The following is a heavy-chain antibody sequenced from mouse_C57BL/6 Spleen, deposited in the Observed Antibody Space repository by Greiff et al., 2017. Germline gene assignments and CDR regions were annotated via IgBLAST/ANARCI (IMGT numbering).Heavy chain of an antibody. CDR2: IDPSDSYT. V-gene: IGHV1-50*01. J-gene: IGHJ1*03. CDR3: ARGLLRSLGYFDV. D-gene: IGHD1-1*01. CDR1: GYTFTSYW. Sequence: QVQLQQPGAELVKPGASVKLSCKASGYTFTSYWMQWVKQRPGQGLEWIGEIDPSDSYTNYNQKFKGKATLTVDTSSSTAYMQLSSLTSEDSAVYYCARGLLRSLGYFDVWGTGTTVTVSS.